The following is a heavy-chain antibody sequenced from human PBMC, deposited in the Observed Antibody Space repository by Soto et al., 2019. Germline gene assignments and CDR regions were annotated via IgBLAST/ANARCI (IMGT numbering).Heavy chain of an antibody. CDR3: ARDNGMAGSFDP. V-gene: IGHV3-48*02. CDR2: ISFSSSTI. D-gene: IGHD2-8*01. Sequence: EVQLVESGGGLVQPGGSLRLSCAASGFIFSTYSMNWVRQAPGKGLEWVSYISFSSSTIFYADSVRGRFTISRDNAKNSLYLQMNTLRDEDTAVYYCARDNGMAGSFDPWGQGILVTVSS. J-gene: IGHJ5*02. CDR1: GFIFSTYS.